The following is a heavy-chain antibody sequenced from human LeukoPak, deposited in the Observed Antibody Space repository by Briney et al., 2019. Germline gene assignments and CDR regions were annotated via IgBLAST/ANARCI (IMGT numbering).Heavy chain of an antibody. CDR1: GFTFSSYW. CDR2: IKQDGSET. CDR3: ASGGGWVFDY. V-gene: IGHV3-7*01. Sequence: GGSPRLSCAASGFTFSSYWMNWVRQAPGKGLEWVAIIKQDGSETYYVDSVKGRFTISRDNAKESLYLRMNSLRAEDTAVYYCASGGGWVFDYWGQGTLVTVSS. D-gene: IGHD6-19*01. J-gene: IGHJ4*02.